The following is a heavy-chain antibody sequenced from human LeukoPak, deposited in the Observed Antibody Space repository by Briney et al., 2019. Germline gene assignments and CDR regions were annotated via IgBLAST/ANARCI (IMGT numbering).Heavy chain of an antibody. Sequence: GGSLRLSCAASGFTVSSNYMSWVRQAPGKGLEWVSVIYSGGSTYYADSVKGRFTISRDNSKNTLYLQMNSLRAEDTAVYYCARFHYDSSGYQGMDVWGQGTTVTVSS. CDR1: GFTVSSNY. CDR2: IYSGGST. CDR3: ARFHYDSSGYQGMDV. V-gene: IGHV3-66*01. D-gene: IGHD3-22*01. J-gene: IGHJ6*02.